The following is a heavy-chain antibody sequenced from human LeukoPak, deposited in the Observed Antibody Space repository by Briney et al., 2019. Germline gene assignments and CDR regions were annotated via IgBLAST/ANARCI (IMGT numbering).Heavy chain of an antibody. Sequence: PSETLSLTCTVSGGSISSYYWSWIRQPPGKGLEWIGYIYYSGSTNYNPSLKSRVTISVDTSKNQFSLKLSSVTAADTAVYYCARLGYCSGGSCHYWYFDLWGRGTLVTVSS. J-gene: IGHJ2*01. D-gene: IGHD2-15*01. CDR2: IYYSGST. CDR3: ARLGYCSGGSCHYWYFDL. V-gene: IGHV4-59*08. CDR1: GGSISSYY.